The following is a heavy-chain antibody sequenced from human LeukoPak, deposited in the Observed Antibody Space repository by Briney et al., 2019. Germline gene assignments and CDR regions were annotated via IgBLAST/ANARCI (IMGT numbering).Heavy chain of an antibody. D-gene: IGHD2-15*01. CDR3: ARGPVVVVAAQYFDY. CDR2: ISYDGSNK. CDR1: GFTFSSCA. J-gene: IGHJ4*02. V-gene: IGHV3-30-3*01. Sequence: PGGSLRLSCAASGFTFSSCAMHWVRQAPGKGLEWVAVISYDGSNKYYADSVKGRFTISRDNSKNTLYLQMNSLRAEDTAVYYCARGPVVVVAAQYFDYWGQGTLVTVSS.